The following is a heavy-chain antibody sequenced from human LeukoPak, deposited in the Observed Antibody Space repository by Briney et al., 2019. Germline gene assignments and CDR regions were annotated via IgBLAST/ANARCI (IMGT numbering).Heavy chain of an antibody. J-gene: IGHJ4*02. V-gene: IGHV1-18*01. Sequence: ASVKVSCKASGYTFTSYGISWVRQAPGQGLECMGWSSAYNGNTNYAQKLQGRVTMTTDTSTSTACMELRSLRSDDTAVYYCARSSGLRFLEWPLEYWGQGTLVTVSS. D-gene: IGHD3-3*01. CDR3: ARSSGLRFLEWPLEY. CDR2: SSAYNGNT. CDR1: GYTFTSYG.